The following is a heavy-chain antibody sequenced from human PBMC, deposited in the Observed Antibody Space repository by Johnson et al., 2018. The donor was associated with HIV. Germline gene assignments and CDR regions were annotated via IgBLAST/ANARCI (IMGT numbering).Heavy chain of an antibody. Sequence: VQLVESGGGLVQPGGSLRLSCAASGFTVSSNYMSWVRQAPGKGLEWVSVIYSGGSTYYADSVRGRFTISRDNSKNTLYLQMSSLRVEDTAMYYCAKARSLLDYGGFDAFDIWGQGTLVIVSS. D-gene: IGHD4-23*01. J-gene: IGHJ3*02. V-gene: IGHV3-66*01. CDR1: GFTVSSNY. CDR3: AKARSLLDYGGFDAFDI. CDR2: IYSGGST.